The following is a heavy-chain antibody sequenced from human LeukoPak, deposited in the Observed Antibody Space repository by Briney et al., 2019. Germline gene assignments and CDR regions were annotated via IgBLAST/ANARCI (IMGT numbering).Heavy chain of an antibody. CDR1: GFTFSTYS. CDR2: ISSSGSYI. J-gene: IGHJ4*02. Sequence: GGSLRLSCAASGFTFSTYSMNWVRQAPGKGLEWVSFISSSGSYIYYADSVKGRFTISRDNAKNSLYLQMNSLRAEDTAVYYCAGGDKVRIPDYWSQGTLVTVSS. D-gene: IGHD3-16*01. CDR3: AGGDKVRIPDY. V-gene: IGHV3-21*01.